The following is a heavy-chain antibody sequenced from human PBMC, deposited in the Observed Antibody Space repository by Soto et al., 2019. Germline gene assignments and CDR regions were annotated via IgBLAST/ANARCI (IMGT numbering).Heavy chain of an antibody. V-gene: IGHV3-49*03. CDR3: TRYTYTSRFSYYGMDV. Sequence: GLSRRLPCFGSGFASGDYAMSWSRQAPRKWLEWVGVIRPKAYVETTDYASSVEGIFSILIDHSESIAYLQMTRLQSEDTGVYSCTRYTYTSRFSYYGMDVLGHGTTVTVSS. CDR2: IRPKAYVETT. J-gene: IGHJ6*02. D-gene: IGHD2-2*01. CDR1: GFASGDYA.